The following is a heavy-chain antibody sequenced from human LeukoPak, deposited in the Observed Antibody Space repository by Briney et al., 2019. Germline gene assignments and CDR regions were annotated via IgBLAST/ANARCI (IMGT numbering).Heavy chain of an antibody. CDR3: VRDRPNWRSEFWFFDS. D-gene: IGHD1-20*01. CDR1: AGSMNSGDYF. Sequence: SQTLSLTCSVSAGSMNSGDYFWDWIRQPPGKGLEWIGCIYSNGSTYYKPSLKSRLTISMDTSKNQFSLNLRSVTAADTAVSYCVRDRPNWRSEFWFFDSWGRGTLVAVST. CDR2: IYSNGST. J-gene: IGHJ2*01. V-gene: IGHV4-30-4*08.